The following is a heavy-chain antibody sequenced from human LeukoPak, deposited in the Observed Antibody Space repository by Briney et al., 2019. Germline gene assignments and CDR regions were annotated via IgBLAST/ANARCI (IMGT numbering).Heavy chain of an antibody. V-gene: IGHV3-7*01. J-gene: IGHJ6*03. CDR3: ARVALGHSPYYYYYMDV. CDR2: INLEGSQK. D-gene: IGHD3-16*01. CDR1: GFTFFNYW. Sequence: GGSLRLSCAASGFTFFNYWMSWVRQAPGKGLEWVANINLEGSQKYYVDSLKGRFTISRDNANNLLYLQMNSLRAEDTAVYYCARVALGHSPYYYYYMDVWGKGTTVTVSS.